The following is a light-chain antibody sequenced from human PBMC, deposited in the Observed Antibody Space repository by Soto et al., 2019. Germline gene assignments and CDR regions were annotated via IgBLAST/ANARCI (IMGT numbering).Light chain of an antibody. Sequence: EIVMTQSPATLSVSPGERATLSCRASQSVNHNFAWYQQRPGQAPRLLIYGAFTTASGIPARFSGSGSGTEFTLTISSLQSEDFAVYSCHQYNDLPYTFGQGTKLEIK. CDR2: GAF. CDR3: HQYNDLPYT. CDR1: QSVNHN. J-gene: IGKJ2*01. V-gene: IGKV3-15*01.